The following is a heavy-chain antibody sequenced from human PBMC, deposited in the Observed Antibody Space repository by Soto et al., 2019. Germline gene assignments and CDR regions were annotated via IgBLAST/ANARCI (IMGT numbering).Heavy chain of an antibody. J-gene: IGHJ3*02. Sequence: SETLSLTCTVSGGSISSSSYYWGWIRQPPGKGLEWIGSIYYSGSTYYNPSLKSRVTISVDTSKNQFSLKLSSVTAADTAVYYCARARGVWGAFDIWGQGTMVTVSS. CDR1: GGSISSSSYY. CDR2: IYYSGST. CDR3: ARARGVWGAFDI. V-gene: IGHV4-39*07. D-gene: IGHD7-27*01.